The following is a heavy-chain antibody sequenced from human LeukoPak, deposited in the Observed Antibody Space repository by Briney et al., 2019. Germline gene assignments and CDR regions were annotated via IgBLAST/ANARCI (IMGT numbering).Heavy chain of an antibody. V-gene: IGHV3-30-3*02. D-gene: IGHD4-17*01. CDR2: ISYDGSNK. CDR1: GFTFSSYA. J-gene: IGHJ4*02. CDR3: AKDSPSSPVTSV. Sequence: GGSLRLSCAASGFTFSSYAMHWVRQAPGKGLEWVAVISYDGSNKFYADSVKGRFTISRDNSKNTLYLQVNSLRAEDTAVYYCAKDSPSSPVTSVWGQGTLVTVSS.